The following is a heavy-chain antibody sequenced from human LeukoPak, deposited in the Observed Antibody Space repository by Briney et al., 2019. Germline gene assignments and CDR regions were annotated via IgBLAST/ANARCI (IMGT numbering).Heavy chain of an antibody. CDR2: IKEDGSER. CDR1: GFTFSHYW. CDR3: ARTSGGRLAVAVDS. D-gene: IGHD6-19*01. J-gene: IGHJ4*02. Sequence: GGSRRLSCAASGFTFSHYWMTWVRQAPGKGLEWVANIKEDGSERYYVDSVKGRFTISRDNAKNSVYLQMASLRAEDTAVYYCARTSGGRLAVAVDSWGQGTLVTVSS. V-gene: IGHV3-7*05.